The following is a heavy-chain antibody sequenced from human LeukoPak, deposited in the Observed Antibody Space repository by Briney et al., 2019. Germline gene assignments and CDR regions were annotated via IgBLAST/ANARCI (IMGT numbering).Heavy chain of an antibody. Sequence: PGGSLRLSCAASGFTFSSYAMSWVRQAPGKWLEWVSAISGSGGSTYYADSVKGRFTISRDNSKNTLYLQMNSLRAEDTAVYYCAKASAMIVVVSKHFDYWGQGTLVTVSS. CDR3: AKASAMIVVVSKHFDY. D-gene: IGHD3-22*01. CDR1: GFTFSSYA. V-gene: IGHV3-23*01. CDR2: ISGSGGST. J-gene: IGHJ4*02.